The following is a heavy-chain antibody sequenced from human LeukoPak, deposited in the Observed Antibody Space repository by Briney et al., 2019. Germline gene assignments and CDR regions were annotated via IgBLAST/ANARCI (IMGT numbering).Heavy chain of an antibody. CDR3: ARGHSHCSSTSCYVYYYYYYYMDV. CDR1: GGSISSGSYY. D-gene: IGHD2-2*01. V-gene: IGHV4-61*02. J-gene: IGHJ6*03. CDR2: IYTSGST. Sequence: PSETLSLTCTVSGGSISSGSYYWSWIRQPAGKGLEWIGRIYTSGSTNYNPSLESRVTISVYTSKNQFSLKLSSVTAADTAVYYCARGHSHCSSTSCYVYYYYYYYMDVWGKGTTVTVSS.